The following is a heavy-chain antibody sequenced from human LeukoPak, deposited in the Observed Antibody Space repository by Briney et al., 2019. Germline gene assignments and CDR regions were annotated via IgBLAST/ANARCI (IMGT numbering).Heavy chain of an antibody. J-gene: IGHJ4*02. CDR2: ITGAGSTA. D-gene: IGHD1-7*01. CDR1: GFTFSTFA. CDR3: VRDRNYFEALQRSY. V-gene: IGHV3-23*01. Sequence: PGGSLRLSCAASGFTFSTFAMSWVRQDPGRRLEWVASITGAGSTAYYPESVKGRFTISRDNSKNTLYLQMNSLRVEDTAVYFCVRDRNYFEALQRSYWGQGTLVTVSS.